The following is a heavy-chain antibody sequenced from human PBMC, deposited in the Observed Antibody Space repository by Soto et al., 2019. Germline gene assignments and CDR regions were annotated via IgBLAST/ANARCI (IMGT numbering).Heavy chain of an antibody. D-gene: IGHD3-22*01. J-gene: IGHJ6*02. V-gene: IGHV3-7*05. CDR3: ARDCGTPGRGSAVSYYYPYGMDV. CDR2: IKGDGSEK. Sequence: EVQLVESGGGLVQPGGSLRLSCLASEFTFNTYWMNWVRQAPGRGLEWVANIKGDGSEKNYVDSVKGRFTISRDNANNSPYSQMNSLRGEDTDVYFCARDCGTPGRGSAVSYYYPYGMDVWGQGTTVTVSS. CDR1: EFTFNTYW.